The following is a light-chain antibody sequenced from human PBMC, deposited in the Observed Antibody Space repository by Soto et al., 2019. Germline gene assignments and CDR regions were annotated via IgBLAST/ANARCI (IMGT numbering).Light chain of an antibody. V-gene: IGKV1-5*03. Sequence: DIQMTQSPSTLSASVGDTVIITCRASQTINRWLAWYQQKSGKAPKVLIYMASNLERGAPSRFSGSGSGPESPLTISNLQPGGFATYYCQQYLRYPWTFRQGTKVEIK. CDR1: QTINRW. CDR2: MAS. J-gene: IGKJ1*01. CDR3: QQYLRYPWT.